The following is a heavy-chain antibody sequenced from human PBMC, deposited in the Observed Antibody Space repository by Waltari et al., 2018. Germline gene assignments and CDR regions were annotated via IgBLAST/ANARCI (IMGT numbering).Heavy chain of an antibody. D-gene: IGHD3-10*01. Sequence: QVQLVQSGAEVKKPGSSVKVSCKASGGTFSSYAIRVVRQAPGQGLEWMGGIIPIFGTANYAQKFQGRVTITTDESTSTAYMELSSLRSEDTAVYYCARNFRGALLDAFDIWGQGTMVTVSS. CDR3: ARNFRGALLDAFDI. J-gene: IGHJ3*02. CDR1: GGTFSSYA. V-gene: IGHV1-69*05. CDR2: IIPIFGTA.